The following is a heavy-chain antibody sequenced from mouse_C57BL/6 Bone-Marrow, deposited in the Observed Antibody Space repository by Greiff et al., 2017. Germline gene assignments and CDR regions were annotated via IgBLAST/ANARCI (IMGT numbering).Heavy chain of an antibody. V-gene: IGHV1-81*01. J-gene: IGHJ4*01. Sequence: QVQLKQSGAELARPGASVKLSCKASGYTFTSYGISWVKQRTGQGLEWIGEIYPRSGNTYYNEKFKGKATLTADKYSSTAYMELRSLTSEDSAVYFCAPHYYGSSFPYAMDYWGQGTSVTVSS. CDR1: GYTFTSYG. CDR3: APHYYGSSFPYAMDY. CDR2: IYPRSGNT. D-gene: IGHD1-1*01.